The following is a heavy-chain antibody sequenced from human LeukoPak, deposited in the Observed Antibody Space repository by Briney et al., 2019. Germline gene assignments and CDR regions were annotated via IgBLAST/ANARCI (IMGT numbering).Heavy chain of an antibody. CDR2: IYHSGST. Sequence: PSETLSLTCTVSGYSISSGYYWGWIRQPPGKGLEWIGSIYHSGSTYYNPSLKSRVTISVDTSKNQFSLKLSSVTAADTAVYYCARDGTSYSSSCWGQGTLVTVSS. J-gene: IGHJ4*02. CDR3: ARDGTSYSSSC. D-gene: IGHD6-13*01. CDR1: GYSISSGYY. V-gene: IGHV4-38-2*02.